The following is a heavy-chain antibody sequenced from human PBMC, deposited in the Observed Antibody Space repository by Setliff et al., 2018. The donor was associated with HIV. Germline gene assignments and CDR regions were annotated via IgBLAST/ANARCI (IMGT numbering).Heavy chain of an antibody. J-gene: IGHJ5*02. CDR3: ASAPSYYNFWSAYLNMRDGHWFDP. CDR1: GGSVRGDPYY. V-gene: IGHV4-61*02. D-gene: IGHD3-3*01. CDR2: IYATGGT. Sequence: PSETLSLTCTVSGGSVRGDPYYWSWIRKSAGKGLEWIGRIYATGGTNYNPSLKSRVTISLATSTNQFSLRLTSVTAADTAVYYCASAPSYYNFWSAYLNMRDGHWFDPWGQGTLVTVSS.